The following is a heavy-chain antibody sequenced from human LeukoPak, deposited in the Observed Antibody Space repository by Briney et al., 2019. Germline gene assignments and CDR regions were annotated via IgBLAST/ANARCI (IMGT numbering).Heavy chain of an antibody. V-gene: IGHV3-11*01. Sequence: GGSLRLSCAASGFTLSDYYMSWIRQAPGKGLEWVSYISSSGSTIYYADSVKGRFTISRDNAKNSLYLQMNSLRAEDTAVYYCATANNYDFWSGYPPYYYYGMDVWGQGTTVTVSS. CDR3: ATANNYDFWSGYPPYYYYGMDV. D-gene: IGHD3-3*01. CDR2: ISSSGSTI. CDR1: GFTLSDYY. J-gene: IGHJ6*02.